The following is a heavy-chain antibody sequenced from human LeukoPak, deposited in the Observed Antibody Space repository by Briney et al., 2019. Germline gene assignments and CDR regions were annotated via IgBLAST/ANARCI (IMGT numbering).Heavy chain of an antibody. CDR3: AGCDGYSGYDCWFDP. D-gene: IGHD5-12*01. J-gene: IGHJ5*02. CDR2: IYYSGST. V-gene: IGHV4-59*08. CDR1: GGSISSYY. Sequence: SETLSLTCTVSGGSISSYYWSWIRQPPAKGLERIGYIYYSGSTNYNPSLKSRVTISVDASKNQFSLKLSSVTAADTAVYYCAGCDGYSGYDCWFDPWGQGTLVTVSS.